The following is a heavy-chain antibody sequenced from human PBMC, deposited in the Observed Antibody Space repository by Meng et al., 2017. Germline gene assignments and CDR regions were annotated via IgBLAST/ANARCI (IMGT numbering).Heavy chain of an antibody. D-gene: IGHD4-11*01. CDR3: ARGPTTMAHDFDY. CDR1: GGAFSDYY. CDR2: INHSWTP. V-gene: IGHV4-34*04. J-gene: IGHJ4*02. Sequence: QVGPPEWGARMSRPSENLSLTCVDSGGAFSDYYWSRKPHAPGKGLEWIGEINHSWTPNDNPFLESGAIISVDTSQNNLSLKLRSGTAADAVEYYCARGPTTMAHDFDYWGQGTLVTVSS.